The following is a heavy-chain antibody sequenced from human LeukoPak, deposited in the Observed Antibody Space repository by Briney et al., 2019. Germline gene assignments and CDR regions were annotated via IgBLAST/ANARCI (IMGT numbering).Heavy chain of an antibody. Sequence: SETLSLPCTVSGGSISSGSYYWRWIRQSAGKGLEWIGRVYSGGGTNYHPSLKSRVTISVDTSKHQYSLNLTSVTAPDTAVYYCARRRLGLLYDLYLWGQGILVTVSS. V-gene: IGHV4-61*02. CDR2: VYSGGGT. J-gene: IGHJ5*02. CDR1: GGSISSGSYY. CDR3: ARRRLGLLYDLYL. D-gene: IGHD2-8*01.